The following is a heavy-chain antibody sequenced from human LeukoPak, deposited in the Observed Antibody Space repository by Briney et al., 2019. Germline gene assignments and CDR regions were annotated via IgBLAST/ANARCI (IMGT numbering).Heavy chain of an antibody. D-gene: IGHD3-3*01. Sequence: PSETLSLTCAVYGGSFSGYYWSWIRQPPGKGLEWIGEINHSGSTNYNPSLKSRVTISVDTSKNQFSLKLSSVTAADTAVYYCARGPGVITPYYFDYWGQGTLVTVSS. CDR2: INHSGST. V-gene: IGHV4-34*01. CDR1: GGSFSGYY. J-gene: IGHJ4*02. CDR3: ARGPGVITPYYFDY.